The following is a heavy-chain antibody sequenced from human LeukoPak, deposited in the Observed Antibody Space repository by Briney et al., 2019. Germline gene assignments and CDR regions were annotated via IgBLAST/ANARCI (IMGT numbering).Heavy chain of an antibody. V-gene: IGHV3-23*01. CDR1: GFTFSNSA. J-gene: IGHJ4*01. D-gene: IGHD6-19*01. Sequence: GGSLRLSCAASGFTFSNSAMSWVRQAPGKGLEWVSTLSGSGITTYYADSVKGRFTISRDNSKNTLYLQMNSLRAEDTAVYYCAKGIYSSGWSYFDYWGHGTLVTVST. CDR2: LSGSGITT. CDR3: AKGIYSSGWSYFDY.